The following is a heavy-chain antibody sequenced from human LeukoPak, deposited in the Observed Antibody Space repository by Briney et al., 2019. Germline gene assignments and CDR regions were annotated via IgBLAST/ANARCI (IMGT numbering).Heavy chain of an antibody. CDR3: AKSASWSPYYLNF. V-gene: IGHV3-43*01. Sequence: GGSVRLSCAASGFTFDDNIMHWVRHLPGKGLEWVSLIPPDGGRTYYSDSVKGRFTISRDNSKNSLYLQMNSLRIEDTASYYCAKSASWSPYYLNFWGQGTLVIVSS. CDR1: GFTFDDNI. D-gene: IGHD3-3*01. J-gene: IGHJ4*02. CDR2: IPPDGGRT.